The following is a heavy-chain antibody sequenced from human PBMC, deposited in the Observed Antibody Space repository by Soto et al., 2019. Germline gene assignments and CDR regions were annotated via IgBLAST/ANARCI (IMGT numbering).Heavy chain of an antibody. Sequence: GESLKISCQGSGYSFTSYWIGWVRQMPGKGLEWMGIIYPGDSDTRYSPSSQGQVTISADKSISTAYLQWSSLKASDTAMYYCARVPAYYDSSGYYEYWGQGTLVTVSS. V-gene: IGHV5-51*01. CDR3: ARVPAYYDSSGYYEY. J-gene: IGHJ4*02. CDR1: GYSFTSYW. CDR2: IYPGDSDT. D-gene: IGHD3-22*01.